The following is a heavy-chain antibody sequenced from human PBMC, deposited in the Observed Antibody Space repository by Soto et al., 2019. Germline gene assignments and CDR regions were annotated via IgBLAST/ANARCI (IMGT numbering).Heavy chain of an antibody. D-gene: IGHD4-17*01. CDR2: ISAYNGNT. CDR1: GYTFTSYG. V-gene: IGHV1-18*01. J-gene: IGHJ6*02. CDR3: AGATVGGDYYYGMDV. Sequence: QVQLVQSGAEVKKPGASVKVSCKASGYTFTSYGISWVRQAPGQGLEWMGWISAYNGNTNYAQKLTGSPPMTSDTSRNTAYMELRSLTSAVTAVYYCAGATVGGDYYYGMDVWGQGTTVTVSS.